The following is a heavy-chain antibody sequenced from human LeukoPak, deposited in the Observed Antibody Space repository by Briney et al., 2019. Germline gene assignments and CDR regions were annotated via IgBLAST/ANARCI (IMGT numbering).Heavy chain of an antibody. D-gene: IGHD1-26*01. CDR2: IIPIFGTA. Sequence: ASVKVSCKASGGTFSSYAISWVRQAPGQGLEWMGGIIPIFGTANYAQKFQGRVTISADESTSTAYMELRSLRSDDTAVYYCARGQWELQNWFDPWGQGTLVTVSS. CDR1: GGTFSSYA. J-gene: IGHJ5*02. CDR3: ARGQWELQNWFDP. V-gene: IGHV1-69*13.